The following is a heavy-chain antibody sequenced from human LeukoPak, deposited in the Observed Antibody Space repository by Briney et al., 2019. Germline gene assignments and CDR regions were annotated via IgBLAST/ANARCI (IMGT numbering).Heavy chain of an antibody. V-gene: IGHV1-18*01. CDR3: ARGPYYDSWSGAGY. D-gene: IGHD3-3*01. J-gene: IGHJ4*02. Sequence: XXXXGLXXXGCITTYNGNTNYIQKLQGRVTMTTDTSTSTAYMELRSLRSDDTAVYYCARGPYYDSWSGAGYWGQGTLVTVSS. CDR2: ITTYNGNT.